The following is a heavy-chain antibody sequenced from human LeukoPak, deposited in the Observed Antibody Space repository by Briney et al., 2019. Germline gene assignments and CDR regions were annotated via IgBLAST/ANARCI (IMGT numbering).Heavy chain of an antibody. D-gene: IGHD1-7*01. V-gene: IGHV4-38-2*02. J-gene: IGHJ5*02. CDR1: GYSISSGYY. CDR2: IYHSGST. CDR3: ARDLTGTSAAALSNWFDP. Sequence: SETLSLTCIVSGYSISSGYYWGWIRQPPGKGLEWIGSIYHSGSTYYNPSLKSRVTISVDTSKNQFSLKLSSVTAADTAVYYCARDLTGTSAAALSNWFDPWGQGTLVTVSS.